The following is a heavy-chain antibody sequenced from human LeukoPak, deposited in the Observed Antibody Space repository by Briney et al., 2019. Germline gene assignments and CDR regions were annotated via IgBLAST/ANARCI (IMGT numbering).Heavy chain of an antibody. CDR2: IYYDGST. CDR3: ARHEGQPAYCGGDCYGDAFDI. CDR1: GGSISSYY. J-gene: IGHJ3*02. Sequence: SETLSLTCTVSGGSISSYYWSWIRQPPGKGLEWIGYIYYDGSTNYNPSLKRRVTISVDTSKNQFSLKLSSVTAADTAVYYCARHEGQPAYCGGDCYGDAFDIWGQGTMVTVSS. V-gene: IGHV4-59*08. D-gene: IGHD2-21*02.